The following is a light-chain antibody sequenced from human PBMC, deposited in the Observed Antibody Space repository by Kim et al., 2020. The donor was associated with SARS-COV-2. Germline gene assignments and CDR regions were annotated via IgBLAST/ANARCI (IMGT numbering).Light chain of an antibody. J-gene: IGLJ2*01. V-gene: IGLV3-21*04. CDR2: YDS. Sequence: APGKPARITCGGNNLGSKSVPWYQQKPGQAPVLVIYYDSDRPSGIPERFSGSNSGNTATLTISRVEAGDEADYYCQVWDSSSDHVVFGGGTQLTVL. CDR1: NLGSKS. CDR3: QVWDSSSDHVV.